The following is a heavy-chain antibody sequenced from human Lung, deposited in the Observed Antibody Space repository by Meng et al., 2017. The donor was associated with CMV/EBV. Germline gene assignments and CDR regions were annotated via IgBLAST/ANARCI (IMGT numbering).Heavy chain of an antibody. J-gene: IGHJ4*02. CDR2: INSDGSST. Sequence: GESLKISCAASGFTFSSYGMHWVRQAPGKGLVWVSRINSDGSSTSYADSVKGRFTISRDNAKNTLYLQMISLRAEDTAVYYWAKAADRSDYCDSSGYYGYWGQGTXVTVSS. D-gene: IGHD3-22*01. CDR3: AKAADRSDYCDSSGYYGY. V-gene: IGHV3-74*01. CDR1: GFTFSSYG.